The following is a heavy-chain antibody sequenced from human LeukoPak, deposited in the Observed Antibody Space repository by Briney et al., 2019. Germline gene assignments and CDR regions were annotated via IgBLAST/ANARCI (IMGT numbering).Heavy chain of an antibody. CDR3: ARAGGTAGSNWYFDL. CDR1: GFTFSSYW. Sequence: HSGGSLRLSCAASGFTFSSYWMHWVRQAPGKGLVWVSRINSDGSSTSYADSVKGRFTISRDNAKNTLYLQMNSLRAEDTAVYYCARAGGTAGSNWYFDLWGRGTLVTVSS. CDR2: INSDGSST. V-gene: IGHV3-74*01. D-gene: IGHD6-13*01. J-gene: IGHJ2*01.